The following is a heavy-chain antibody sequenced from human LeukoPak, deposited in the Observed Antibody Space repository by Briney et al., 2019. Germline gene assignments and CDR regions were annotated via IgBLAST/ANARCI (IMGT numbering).Heavy chain of an antibody. Sequence: AGGSLRLSCAASGFTFSSYSMNWVRQAPGKGLEWGSYISGSSSTIYYADSVKGRFTISRDNGKNTLYLQMNSLRAEDTAIYYCARDKIVGATNFDYWGQGTLVTVSS. D-gene: IGHD1-26*01. V-gene: IGHV3-48*01. CDR2: ISGSSSTI. J-gene: IGHJ4*02. CDR3: ARDKIVGATNFDY. CDR1: GFTFSSYS.